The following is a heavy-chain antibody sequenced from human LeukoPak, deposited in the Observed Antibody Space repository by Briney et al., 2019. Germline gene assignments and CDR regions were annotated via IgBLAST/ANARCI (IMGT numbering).Heavy chain of an antibody. J-gene: IGHJ4*02. CDR1: GFTFSNYA. CDR2: IWYDGSNK. V-gene: IGHV3-33*01. D-gene: IGHD2-21*02. Sequence: QPGGSLRLSCAASGFTFSNYAMHWVRQAPGKGLEWVAVIWYDGSNKYYADSVKGRFTISRDNAKNSLYLQMNSLRAEDTAVYYCARDDIVVVTVFDYWGQGTLVTVSS. CDR3: ARDDIVVVTVFDY.